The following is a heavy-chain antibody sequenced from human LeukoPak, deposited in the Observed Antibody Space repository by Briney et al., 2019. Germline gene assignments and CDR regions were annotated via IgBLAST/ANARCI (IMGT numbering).Heavy chain of an antibody. CDR2: ISYDGSNK. Sequence: GGSLRLSCAASGFTFSSYAMHWVRQAPGKGLEWVAVISYDGSNKYYADSVKGRFTISRDNSKNTLYLQMNSLRAEDTAVYYCASYCSSTSCERGSRFDPWGQGTLVTVSS. V-gene: IGHV3-30*04. CDR3: ASYCSSTSCERGSRFDP. CDR1: GFTFSSYA. D-gene: IGHD2-2*01. J-gene: IGHJ5*02.